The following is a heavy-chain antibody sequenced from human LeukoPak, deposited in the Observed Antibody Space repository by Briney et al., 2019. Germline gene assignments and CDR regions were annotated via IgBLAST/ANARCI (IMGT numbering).Heavy chain of an antibody. V-gene: IGHV4-59*03. CDR1: GGSLTTYY. J-gene: IGHJ5*02. CDR2: IYYTGST. D-gene: IGHD3-22*01. CDR3: VKGYYDSRHSSNPFDP. Sequence: PSETLSLTCTVSGGSLTTYYWSWIRQPPGRGLEWIGYIYYTGSTNHNPSLKSRVTISIDTSKNQFSLKLSAVTAADTAVYYCVKGYYDSRHSSNPFDPWGQGTLVTVSS.